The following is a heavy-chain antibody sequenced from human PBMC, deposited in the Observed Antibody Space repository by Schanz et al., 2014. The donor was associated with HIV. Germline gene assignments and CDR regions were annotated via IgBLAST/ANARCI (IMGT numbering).Heavy chain of an antibody. D-gene: IGHD2-2*01. V-gene: IGHV1-2*02. CDR2: INPSSGGT. J-gene: IGHJ2*01. Sequence: QVQLVQSGAEVKKPGASVKVSCKASGYTFPDYYIHWVRQAPGQGLEWMGWINPSSGGTNLAQKFQGRVTMTRDTSINTAYMEMTRLTSHDTAVYYCARLGPIVVVPGPLAWYFDLWGRGTLVTVSS. CDR1: GYTFPDYY. CDR3: ARLGPIVVVPGPLAWYFDL.